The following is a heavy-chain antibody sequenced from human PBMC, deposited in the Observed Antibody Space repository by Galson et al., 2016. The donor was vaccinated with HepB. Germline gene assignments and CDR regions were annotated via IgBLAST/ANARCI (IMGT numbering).Heavy chain of an antibody. J-gene: IGHJ4*02. CDR3: ARHAGYLHSTADYVFDY. D-gene: IGHD4-17*01. CDR2: GNMYYSGTT. CDR1: GDSVSSSIYF. Sequence: SETLSLTCIVPGDSVSSSIYFWAWIRQPPGKGLEWIGTGNMYYSGTTYYNPSLKSRVTISLDTSKSQFSLNLTSATAADTAIYYCARHAGYLHSTADYVFDYWGQGTLVTVSS. V-gene: IGHV4-39*01.